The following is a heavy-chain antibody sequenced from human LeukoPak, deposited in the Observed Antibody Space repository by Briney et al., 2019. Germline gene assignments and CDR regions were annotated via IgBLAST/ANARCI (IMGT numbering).Heavy chain of an antibody. CDR1: GFTFSSYA. V-gene: IGHV3-23*01. J-gene: IGHJ5*02. CDR3: AKDPRVGQLLLLP. Sequence: GGSLRLSCAASGFTFSSYAMTWVRQAQEMGVGWVSTISGGGGSTYYADSVKGRFTISRDNSKNTLYLQMNNLRAEDTAVYYCAKDPRVGQLLLLPWGQGTLVTVSS. D-gene: IGHD2-15*01. CDR2: ISGGGGST.